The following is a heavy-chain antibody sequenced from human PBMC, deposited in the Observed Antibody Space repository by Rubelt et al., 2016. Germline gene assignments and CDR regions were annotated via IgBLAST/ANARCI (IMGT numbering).Heavy chain of an antibody. CDR2: IREDGGQK. CDR1: GFIFGDYW. J-gene: IGHJ4*02. V-gene: IGHV3-7*01. CDR3: ASANLDS. Sequence: VQLVESGGGVVQPGRSLRLSCAGSGFIFGDYWMTWVRQAPGKGLEWVANIREDGGQKYYVDSVKGRFTISRDNAENSLYLQMNSLRAEDTAVYYCASANLDSWGQGTLVTVSS.